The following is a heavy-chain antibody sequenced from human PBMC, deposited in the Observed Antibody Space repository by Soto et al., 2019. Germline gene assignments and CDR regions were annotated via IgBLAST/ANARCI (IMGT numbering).Heavy chain of an antibody. J-gene: IGHJ6*02. V-gene: IGHV1-2*02. CDR1: GYTFTDYY. D-gene: IGHD6-19*01. Sequence: QVQLVQSGAEVKKPGASVKVSCKASGYTFTDYYMHWVRQAPGQGLEWMGWINPNSGGTNYAQKFQGRVTMTRDTTISTANMERNRLRSDDTGVYYCARDQSPSSGWPGMDVWGQGTTVTVSS. CDR3: ARDQSPSSGWPGMDV. CDR2: INPNSGGT.